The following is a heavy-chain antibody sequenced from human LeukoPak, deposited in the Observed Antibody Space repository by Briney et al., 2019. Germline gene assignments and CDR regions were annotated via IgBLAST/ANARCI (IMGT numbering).Heavy chain of an antibody. J-gene: IGHJ2*01. CDR3: AREVPWVWNFDL. D-gene: IGHD1-26*01. Sequence: SETLSLTCTVSGGSISSGDYYWSWIRQPPGTGLEWIGYVYYSGSTYYNPSLKSRVTISVDTSKNQFSLKLNSVTAADTAVYYCAREVPWVWNFDLWGRGTLVTVSS. V-gene: IGHV4-30-4*01. CDR2: VYYSGST. CDR1: GGSISSGDYY.